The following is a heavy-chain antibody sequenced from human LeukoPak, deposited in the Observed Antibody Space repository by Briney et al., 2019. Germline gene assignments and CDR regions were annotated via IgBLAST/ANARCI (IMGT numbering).Heavy chain of an antibody. CDR1: GFTFSSYA. J-gene: IGHJ4*02. Sequence: PGGSLRLSCVVSGFTFSSYAMHWVRQAPGKGLEWVAVISYDGSNKYYADSVKGRFTISRDNSKNTLYLQMNSLRAEDTAVYYCARGGIAGYYFDYWGQGTLVTVSS. CDR3: ARGGIAGYYFDY. D-gene: IGHD6-13*01. V-gene: IGHV3-30*04. CDR2: ISYDGSNK.